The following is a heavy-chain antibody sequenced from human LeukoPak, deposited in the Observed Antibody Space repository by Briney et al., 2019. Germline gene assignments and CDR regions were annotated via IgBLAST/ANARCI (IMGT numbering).Heavy chain of an antibody. D-gene: IGHD3-9*01. Sequence: PSETLSLTCTVSGGSISNYYWTWIREPPGKGLEWIGSIYYSGSTHYNPSLKSRVTMSVDTSNNRFSLKLSSVTAADTATYYCATGLGWTYYFDYWGQGTLVTVSS. V-gene: IGHV4-59*01. CDR3: ATGLGWTYYFDY. CDR2: IYYSGST. CDR1: GGSISNYY. J-gene: IGHJ4*02.